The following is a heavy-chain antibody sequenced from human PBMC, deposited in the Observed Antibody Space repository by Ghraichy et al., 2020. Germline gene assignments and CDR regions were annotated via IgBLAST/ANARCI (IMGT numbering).Heavy chain of an antibody. CDR1: GFTFSNYA. D-gene: IGHD2/OR15-2a*01. CDR2: ISSGGVNT. J-gene: IGHJ4*02. V-gene: IGHV3-23*01. Sequence: GGSLRISCAASGFTFSNYAMSWVRQAPGKGLEWVSAISSGGVNTYFAESVKGRFTISRDNSKNTLYLQINGLRAEDTAVYYCAKGASNIHQYFDYWGQGALVTVSS. CDR3: AKGASNIHQYFDY.